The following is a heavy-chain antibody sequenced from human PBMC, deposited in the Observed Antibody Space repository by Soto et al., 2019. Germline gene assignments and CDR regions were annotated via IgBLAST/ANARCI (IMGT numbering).Heavy chain of an antibody. D-gene: IGHD3-10*01. CDR3: ARAPRGNYGYPSYFDY. V-gene: IGHV4-39*07. J-gene: IGHJ4*02. CDR2: IYYSGST. Sequence: PSETLSLTCTVSGGSISSSSYYWGWIRQPPGKGLEWIGSIYYSGSTYSNPSLKSRVTISADTSKNQFSLKLSSVTAADTAVYYCARAPRGNYGYPSYFDYWGQGTLVTVSS. CDR1: GGSISSSSYY.